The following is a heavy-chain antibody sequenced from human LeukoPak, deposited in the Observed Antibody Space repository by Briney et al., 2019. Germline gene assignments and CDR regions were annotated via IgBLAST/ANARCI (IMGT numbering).Heavy chain of an antibody. D-gene: IGHD2-2*01. CDR3: ARATQRYCSGTTCFPYWFDT. CDR1: GGSMTHYF. Sequence: MTSETLSLTCTVSGGSMTHYFWIWIRQAPGKGLEWIGYTHTSGSPDYSRSLKSRVTISLDTSKNHFSLMLSSVTAADTAVYFCARATQRYCSGTTCFPYWFDTWGQGTLATVSS. J-gene: IGHJ5*02. CDR2: THTSGSP. V-gene: IGHV4-4*09.